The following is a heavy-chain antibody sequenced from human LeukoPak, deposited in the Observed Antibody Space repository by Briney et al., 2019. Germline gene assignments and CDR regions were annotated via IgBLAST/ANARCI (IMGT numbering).Heavy chain of an antibody. V-gene: IGHV4-38-2*01. J-gene: IGHJ4*02. D-gene: IGHD2-2*01. CDR2: IYHSGST. CDR3: ARGKYQLLDKWAGRYFDY. CDR1: GYSISSGYY. Sequence: SSETLSLTCAVSGYSISSGYYWGWIRQPPGKGLEWIGSIYHSGSTYYNPSLKSRVTISVDTSKNQFSLKLSSVTAADTAVYYCARGKYQLLDKWAGRYFDYWGQGTLVTVSS.